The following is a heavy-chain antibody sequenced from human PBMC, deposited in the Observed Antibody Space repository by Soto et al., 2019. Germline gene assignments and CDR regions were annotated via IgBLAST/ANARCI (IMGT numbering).Heavy chain of an antibody. J-gene: IGHJ6*02. D-gene: IGHD3-10*01. CDR1: GFTFSSYW. V-gene: IGHV3-74*01. CDR3: ARDGAFGELLYGMDV. CDR2: INSDGSST. Sequence: EMQLVESGGGLVQPGGSLRLSCAASGFTFSSYWMHWVRQAPGKGLVWVSRINSDGSSTSYADSVKGRFTISRDNAKNTLYLQMNSLRAEDTAVYYCARDGAFGELLYGMDVWGQGTTVTVSS.